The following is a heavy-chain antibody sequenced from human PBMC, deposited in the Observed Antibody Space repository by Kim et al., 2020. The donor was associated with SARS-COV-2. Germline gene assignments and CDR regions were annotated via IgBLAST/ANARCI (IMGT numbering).Heavy chain of an antibody. J-gene: IGHJ3*02. CDR3: TTDTNYYDSSGYYYVAFDI. V-gene: IGHV3-15*01. CDR2: IKSKTDGGTT. D-gene: IGHD3-22*01. Sequence: GGSLRLSCAASGFTFSNAWMSWVRQAPGKGLEWVGRIKSKTDGGTTDYAAPVKGRFTISRDDSKNTLYLQMNSLKTEDTAVYYCTTDTNYYDSSGYYYVAFDIWGQGTMVTVSS. CDR1: GFTFSNAW.